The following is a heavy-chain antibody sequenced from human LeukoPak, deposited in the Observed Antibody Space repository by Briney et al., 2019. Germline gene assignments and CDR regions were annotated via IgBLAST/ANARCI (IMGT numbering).Heavy chain of an antibody. CDR1: GFTFSSYS. D-gene: IGHD5-24*01. CDR2: ISSSSSTI. Sequence: GGSLGLSCAASGFTFSSYSMNWVRQAPGKGLEWVSYISSSSSTIYYADSVKGRFTISRDNAKNSLYLQMNSLRAEDTAVYYCARGGEMATTLAHWFDPWGQGTLVTVSS. J-gene: IGHJ5*02. CDR3: ARGGEMATTLAHWFDP. V-gene: IGHV3-48*01.